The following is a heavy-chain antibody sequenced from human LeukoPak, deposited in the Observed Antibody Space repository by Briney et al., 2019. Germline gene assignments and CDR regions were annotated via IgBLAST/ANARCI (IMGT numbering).Heavy chain of an antibody. J-gene: IGHJ3*02. V-gene: IGHV7-4-1*02. CDR1: GYTFTSYA. CDR3: ARVIAAADRRAFDI. Sequence: ASVKVSFKASGYTFTSYAMNWVRQAPGQGLEWMGWINTNTGNPTYAQGFTGRFVFSLDTSVSTAYLQISSLKAEDTAVYYCARVIAAADRRAFDIWGQGTMVTVSS. D-gene: IGHD6-13*01. CDR2: INTNTGNP.